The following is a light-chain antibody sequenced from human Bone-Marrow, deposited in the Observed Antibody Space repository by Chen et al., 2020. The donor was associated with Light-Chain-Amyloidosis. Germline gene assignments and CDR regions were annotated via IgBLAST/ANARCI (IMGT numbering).Light chain of an antibody. CDR2: RDT. Sequence: SFELTQPPSVSVSPGPTARITCSGDDLPTKYAYWYQHKPGQAPVLVIHRDTERPSGISERLSGSSSGTTAMLTSSGGQAEDEADYHCQAADSSGTYEVIFGGGTKLTVL. CDR1: DLPTKY. J-gene: IGLJ2*01. V-gene: IGLV3-25*03. CDR3: QAADSSGTYEVI.